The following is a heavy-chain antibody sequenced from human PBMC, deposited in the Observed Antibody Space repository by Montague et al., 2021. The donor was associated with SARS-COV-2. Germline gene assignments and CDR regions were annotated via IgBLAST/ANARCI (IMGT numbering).Heavy chain of an antibody. CDR1: GGSISSSSYY. CDR3: ARREDYYGSGSYPN. V-gene: IGHV4-39*01. D-gene: IGHD3-10*01. J-gene: IGHJ4*02. Sequence: SETLSLTCTVSGGSISSSSYYWGWIRQPPGKGLEWIGSIYYSGSTYYNPSLKSRVTISVDTSKNQFSLKLSPVTAADTAVYYCARREDYYGSGSYPNGGQGTLVTVSS. CDR2: IYYSGST.